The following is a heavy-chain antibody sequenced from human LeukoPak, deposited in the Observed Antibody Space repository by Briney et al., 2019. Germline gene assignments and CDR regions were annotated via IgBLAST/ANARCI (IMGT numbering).Heavy chain of an antibody. CDR2: IIPIFGRE. J-gene: IGHJ5*02. V-gene: IGHV1-69*05. D-gene: IGHD5-18*01. CDR3: ARVGGYSYGFWFDP. CDR1: GGTFSSYD. Sequence: SVKVSCKASGGTFSSYDISWVRQAPGQGLEWMGRIIPIFGRENYAQKLQGRVTINTDESTSTAYMELSSLRSEDTAVYYGARVGGYSYGFWFDPWGQGTLVTVSS.